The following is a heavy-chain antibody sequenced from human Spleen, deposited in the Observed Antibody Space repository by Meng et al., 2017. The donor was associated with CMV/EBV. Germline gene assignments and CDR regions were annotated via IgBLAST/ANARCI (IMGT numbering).Heavy chain of an antibody. CDR3: ARGRGYSGSDWTLKGFDWFDP. Sequence: SETLSLTCTVSGGSISSSSYYWGWIRQPPGKGLEWIGSIYYSGSTYYNPSLKSRVTISVDTSKNQFSLKLSSVNAADTAVYYCARGRGYSGSDWTLKGFDWFDPWGQGTLVTVSS. J-gene: IGHJ5*02. V-gene: IGHV4-39*07. D-gene: IGHD5-12*01. CDR2: IYYSGST. CDR1: GGSISSSSYY.